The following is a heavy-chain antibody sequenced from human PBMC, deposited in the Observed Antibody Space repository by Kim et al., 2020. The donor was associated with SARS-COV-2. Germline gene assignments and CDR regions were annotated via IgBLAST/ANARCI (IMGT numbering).Heavy chain of an antibody. CDR2: ISYDGSNK. CDR1: GFTFSSYG. V-gene: IGHV3-30*18. Sequence: GGSLRLSCAASGFTFSSYGMHWVRQAPGKGLEWVAVISYDGSNKYYADSVKGRFTISRDNSKNTLYLQMNSLRAEDTAVYYCAKDLRKPKYSSSWYVDA. CDR3: AKDLRKPKYSSSWYVDA. J-gene: IGHJ3*01. D-gene: IGHD6-13*01.